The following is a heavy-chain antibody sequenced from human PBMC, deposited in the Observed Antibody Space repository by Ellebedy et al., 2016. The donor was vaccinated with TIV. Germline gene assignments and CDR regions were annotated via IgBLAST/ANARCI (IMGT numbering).Heavy chain of an antibody. Sequence: PGGSLRLSCAVSGLTFSGYAMQWVRQAPGKGLEWVAVISHDGSRKEYADSVKGRFTISRDNSKSTLYLQMDSLRAEDTAVYYCARDLYSGEYDVFDYWGQGTLVTVSS. CDR1: GLTFSGYA. D-gene: IGHD4-17*01. CDR3: ARDLYSGEYDVFDY. J-gene: IGHJ4*02. V-gene: IGHV3-30-3*01. CDR2: ISHDGSRK.